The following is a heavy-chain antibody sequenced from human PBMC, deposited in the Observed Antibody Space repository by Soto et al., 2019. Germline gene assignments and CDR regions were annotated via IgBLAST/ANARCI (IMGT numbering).Heavy chain of an antibody. CDR1: GGTFSSYA. V-gene: IGHV1-69*01. J-gene: IGHJ4*02. Sequence: QVQLVQSGAEVKKPGSSVKVSCKASGGTFSSYAISWVRQAPGQGLEWMGGIIPIFGTANYAQKFQGRVTITADEPTSSADMELSSMRSEDTAVSYCAGYGSIVGAVWGQGTLVTVSS. D-gene: IGHD1-26*01. CDR3: AGYGSIVGAV. CDR2: IIPIFGTA.